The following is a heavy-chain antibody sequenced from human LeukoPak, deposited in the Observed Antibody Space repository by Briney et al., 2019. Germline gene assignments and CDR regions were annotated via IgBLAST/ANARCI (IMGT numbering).Heavy chain of an antibody. J-gene: IGHJ5*02. V-gene: IGHV4-59*01. D-gene: IGHD3-3*01. Sequence: SETLSLTCTVSGGSISSYYWSWIRQPPGKGLEWIGYIYYSGSTNYNPSLKSRVTISVDTSKNQFSLKLSSVTAADTAVYYCARAMYYDFWSGYYKDLIWFDPWGQGTLVTVSS. CDR1: GGSISSYY. CDR3: ARAMYYDFWSGYYKDLIWFDP. CDR2: IYYSGST.